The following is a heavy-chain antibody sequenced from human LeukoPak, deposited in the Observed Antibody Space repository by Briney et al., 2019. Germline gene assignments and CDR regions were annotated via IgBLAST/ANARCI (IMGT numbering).Heavy chain of an antibody. J-gene: IGHJ4*02. CDR1: GGPISSYY. Sequence: SETLSLTCTVSGGPISSYYWSWIRQPPGKGLEWIGYIYYSGSTNYNPSLKSRVTISVDTSKNQFSLKLSSVTAADTAVYYCASTGTYSSGWYDYWGQGTLVTVSS. CDR3: ASTGTYSSGWYDY. D-gene: IGHD6-19*01. CDR2: IYYSGST. V-gene: IGHV4-59*01.